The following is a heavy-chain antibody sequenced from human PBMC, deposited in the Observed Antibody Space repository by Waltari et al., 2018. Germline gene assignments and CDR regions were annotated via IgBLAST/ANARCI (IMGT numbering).Heavy chain of an antibody. V-gene: IGHV4-59*01. CDR3: ARINIVVVPAAIVRWFDP. D-gene: IGHD2-2*02. CDR2: IYYSGST. J-gene: IGHJ5*02. CDR1: GGSISSYY. Sequence: QVQLQESGPGLVKPSETLSLTCTVPGGSISSYYWSWIRQPPGKGLEWIGYIYYSGSTNHNPSLKIRVTISVDTSKNQFSLKLSSVTAADTAVYYCARINIVVVPAAIVRWFDPWGQGTLVTVSS.